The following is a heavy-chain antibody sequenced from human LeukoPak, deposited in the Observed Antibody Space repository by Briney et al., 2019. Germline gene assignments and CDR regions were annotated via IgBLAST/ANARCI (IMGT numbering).Heavy chain of an antibody. CDR3: ARALERLTFGY. CDR2: INSDGSST. V-gene: IGHV3-74*01. D-gene: IGHD1-1*01. J-gene: IGHJ4*02. CDR1: GFTFRNYW. Sequence: GGSLRLSCAASGFTFRNYWMHWVRQAPGKGLVWVSRINSDGSSTSYADSVKGRFTISRDNAKNTLYLQMNSLRAEDTAVYYCARALERLTFGYWGQGTLVTVSS.